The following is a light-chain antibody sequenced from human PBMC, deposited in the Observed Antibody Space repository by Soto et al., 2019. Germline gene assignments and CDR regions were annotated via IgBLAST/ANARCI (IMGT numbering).Light chain of an antibody. CDR3: CAYAGSSIVV. J-gene: IGLJ2*01. V-gene: IGLV2-23*01. CDR1: SSDVGSDNL. CDR2: EGS. Sequence: QSALTQPASVSGSPGQSITISCTGTSSDVGSDNLVSWYQQHPGKAPKLMIYEGSNRPSGVSNRFSGSKSGNTASLTISGLQDEDEADYYCCAYAGSSIVVFGGGTKVTVL.